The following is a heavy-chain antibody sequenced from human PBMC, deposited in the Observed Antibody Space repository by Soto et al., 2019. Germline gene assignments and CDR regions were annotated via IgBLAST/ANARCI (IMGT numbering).Heavy chain of an antibody. CDR3: AKATTNGGWFNPFDS. CDR1: GFSFVNYA. CDR2: LSGSGTST. D-gene: IGHD6-19*01. V-gene: IGHV3-23*01. Sequence: GSLRLSCAASGFSFVNYAMNWVRQAPGKGLEWVSGLSGSGTSTYYADSVKGRFTISRDNSRDTLFPQMNSLTADDTAVYYCAKATTNGGWFNPFDSWGQGALVTVSS. J-gene: IGHJ4*02.